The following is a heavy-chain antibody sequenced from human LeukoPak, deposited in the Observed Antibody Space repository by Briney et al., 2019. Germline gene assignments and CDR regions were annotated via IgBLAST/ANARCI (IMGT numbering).Heavy chain of an antibody. CDR1: GGTFSSYA. CDR2: MNPNSGNT. CDR3: ARGWWELPPRGYYYMDV. J-gene: IGHJ6*03. Sequence: GASVKVSCKASGGTFSSYAISWVRQATGQGLEWMGWMNPNSGNTAYAQKFQGRVTMTRNISISTAYMELSSLRSEDTAVYYCARGWWELPPRGYYYMDVWGKGTTVTISS. D-gene: IGHD1-26*01. V-gene: IGHV1-8*02.